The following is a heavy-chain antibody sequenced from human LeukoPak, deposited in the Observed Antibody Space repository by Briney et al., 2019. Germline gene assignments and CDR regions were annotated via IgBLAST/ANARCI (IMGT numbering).Heavy chain of an antibody. CDR1: GFSFSDSA. CDR3: AKQSYARSLGE. J-gene: IGHJ4*02. CDR2: TNSGGTST. Sequence: PGGSLRLSCAASGFSFSDSAVHWVRQASGKGLEWISTTNSGGTSTYYAESVKGRFTISRDNSKNTLYLQMSSLRVEDTAVYYCAKQSYARSLGEGGPGTLVSVSS. V-gene: IGHV3-23*01. D-gene: IGHD2-8*01.